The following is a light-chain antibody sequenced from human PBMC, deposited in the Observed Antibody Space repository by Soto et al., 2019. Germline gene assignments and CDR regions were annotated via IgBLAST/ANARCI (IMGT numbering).Light chain of an antibody. J-gene: IGLJ1*01. V-gene: IGLV2-14*01. CDR1: SSDVGGYNY. CDR3: SSYTSSSTYV. CDR2: EVS. Sequence: VLTQPASVSWSPGQSITISCTVTSSDVGGYNYVSWYQQHPGKAPKLMIYEVSNRPSGVSNRFSGSKSGNTASLTISGLQAEDEADYYCSSYTSSSTYVFGTGTKVTVL.